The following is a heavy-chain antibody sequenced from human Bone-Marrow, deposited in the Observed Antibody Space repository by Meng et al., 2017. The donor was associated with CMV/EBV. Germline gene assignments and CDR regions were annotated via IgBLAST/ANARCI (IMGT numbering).Heavy chain of an antibody. Sequence: GGSLRLSCQVSGYNLRSYWIAWERQMAGKGLEWVGIIYPADSDTRYSRSFQGQVTISTDKSIRPAYLQWGSLKASDAAMYYCARGAGTSPTHMDVWGQGTTVTVSS. D-gene: IGHD1-7*01. CDR3: ARGAGTSPTHMDV. J-gene: IGHJ6*02. CDR1: GYNLRSYW. CDR2: IYPADSDT. V-gene: IGHV5-51*01.